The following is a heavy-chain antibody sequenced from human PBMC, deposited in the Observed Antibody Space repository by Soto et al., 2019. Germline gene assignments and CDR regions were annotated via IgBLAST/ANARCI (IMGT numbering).Heavy chain of an antibody. CDR2: IKQDGSEK. CDR1: GFTFSSYW. V-gene: IGHV3-7*01. D-gene: IGHD2-15*01. J-gene: IGHJ6*04. CDR3: AREFRSVVVFLDV. Sequence: EVQLVESGGGLVQPGGSLRLTCAASGFTFSSYWMNWVRQAPGKGLEWVANIKQDGSEKSYVDSVKGRFTISRDNTKDSLYQQMNSLRAEDTAVYYCAREFRSVVVFLDVWGKGTTVTVSS.